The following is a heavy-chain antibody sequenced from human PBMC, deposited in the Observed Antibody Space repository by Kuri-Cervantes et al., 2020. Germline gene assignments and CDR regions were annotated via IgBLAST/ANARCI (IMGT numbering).Heavy chain of an antibody. CDR1: GFTFSSYA. CDR3: ARDKEKSSSTYYGPFDY. Sequence: GGSLRLSCAASGFTFSSYAMSWVRQAPGKGLEWVSAISGSGGSTYYADSVKGRFTISRDNSKNTLYLRMNSLRAEDTAVYYCARDKEKSSSTYYGPFDYWGQGTLVTVSS. J-gene: IGHJ4*02. V-gene: IGHV3-23*01. CDR2: ISGSGGST. D-gene: IGHD3-22*01.